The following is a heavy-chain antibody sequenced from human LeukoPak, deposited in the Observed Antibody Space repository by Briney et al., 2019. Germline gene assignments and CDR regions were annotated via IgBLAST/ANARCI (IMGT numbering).Heavy chain of an antibody. CDR2: TYYRSKWYN. J-gene: IGHJ6*02. V-gene: IGHV6-1*01. D-gene: IGHD6-19*01. Sequence: SQTLSLTCAIFGDSVSSNSATWNWIRQSPSRGLEWLGRTYYRSKWYNDYAVSVKSRITVNPDSSRNQFSLQLNSVTPEDTAVYYCARVPSPAVTGLMDVWGQGATVTVSS. CDR3: ARVPSPAVTGLMDV. CDR1: GDSVSSNSAT.